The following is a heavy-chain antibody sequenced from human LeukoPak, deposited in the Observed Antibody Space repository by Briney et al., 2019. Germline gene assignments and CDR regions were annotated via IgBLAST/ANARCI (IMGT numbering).Heavy chain of an antibody. Sequence: GGSLRLSCAASGFTFRSYGMSWVRQAPGKGLEWVSGLSGSGGSIYYADSVKGLFTISRDNSKNTLYLQMNSLRVEDTAVDYCAKVGQWQSFDYWGQGTLVTVSS. V-gene: IGHV3-23*01. CDR2: LSGSGGSI. CDR3: AKVGQWQSFDY. D-gene: IGHD6-19*01. CDR1: GFTFRSYG. J-gene: IGHJ4*02.